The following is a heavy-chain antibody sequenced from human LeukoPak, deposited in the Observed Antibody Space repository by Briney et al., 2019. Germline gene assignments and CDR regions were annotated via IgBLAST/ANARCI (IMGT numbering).Heavy chain of an antibody. CDR1: GGSISSGGYS. CDR3: ARARSYYEY. CDR2: IYHSGST. D-gene: IGHD3-10*01. J-gene: IGHJ4*02. V-gene: IGHV4-30-2*01. Sequence: SETLSLTCAVSGGSISSGGYSWSWIRQPPGKGLEWIGYIYHSGSTYYNPSPKSRVTISVDRSKNQFSLKLSSVTAADTAVYYCARARSYYEYWGQGTLVTVSS.